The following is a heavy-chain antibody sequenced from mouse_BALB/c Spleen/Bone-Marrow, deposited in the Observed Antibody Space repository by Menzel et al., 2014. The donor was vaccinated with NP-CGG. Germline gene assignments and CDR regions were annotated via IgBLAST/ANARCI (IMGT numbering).Heavy chain of an antibody. CDR1: GYTFTSYW. Sequence: QVQLQQSGAELVKPGASVELSCKASGYTFTSYWMHWVKQRPGQGLEWIGEINPSNGRTNYNEKFKSKATLTVDKSSSTAYMQLSSLTSEDSAVYYCARWGFDYWGQGTTLTVSS. V-gene: IGHV1S81*02. J-gene: IGHJ2*01. CDR3: ARWGFDY. CDR2: INPSNGRT.